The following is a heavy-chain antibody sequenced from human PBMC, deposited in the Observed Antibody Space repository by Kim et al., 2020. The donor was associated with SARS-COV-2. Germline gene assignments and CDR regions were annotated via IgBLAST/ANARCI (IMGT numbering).Heavy chain of an antibody. V-gene: IGHV7-4-1*02. CDR2: INTYTGKP. D-gene: IGHD6-13*01. Sequence: ASGKVSCKASGYTFTNYAMNWVRQAPGQGLEWMGWINTYTGKPTYAQGFAERFVFSLDTSVTTTYLQIIGLKAEDTAVYYCARARDSGSWYVDSFDSWG. J-gene: IGHJ5*01. CDR3: ARARDSGSWYVDSFDS. CDR1: GYTFTNYA.